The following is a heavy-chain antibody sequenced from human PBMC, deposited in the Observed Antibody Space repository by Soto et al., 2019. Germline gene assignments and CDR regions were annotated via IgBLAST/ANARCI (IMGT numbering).Heavy chain of an antibody. D-gene: IGHD5-12*01. V-gene: IGHV1-69*13. CDR3: ARGSYSGYDSGPFDD. CDR2: IIPIFGTA. Sequence: SVKVDCKSSVCTFSGYAISWVRQAPGQGLEWMGGIIPIFGTANYAQKFQGRVTITADESTSTAYRELSSLRSEDTAVYYCARGSYSGYDSGPFDDWGQGTLVTVSS. CDR1: VCTFSGYA. J-gene: IGHJ4*02.